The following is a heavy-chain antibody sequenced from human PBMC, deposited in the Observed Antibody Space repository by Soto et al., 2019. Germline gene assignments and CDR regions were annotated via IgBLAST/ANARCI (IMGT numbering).Heavy chain of an antibody. CDR3: ARRNVEMATIPAADYGMDV. V-gene: IGHV1-69*12. CDR1: GGTFSSYA. CDR2: IIPIFGTA. J-gene: IGHJ6*02. D-gene: IGHD5-12*01. Sequence: QVQLVQSGAEVKKPGSSVKVSCKASGGTFSSYAISWVRQAPGQGLEWMGGIIPIFGTANYAQKFQGRVTITAEASTSTAYMELSSLRSEDTAVYYCARRNVEMATIPAADYGMDVWGQGTTVTVSS.